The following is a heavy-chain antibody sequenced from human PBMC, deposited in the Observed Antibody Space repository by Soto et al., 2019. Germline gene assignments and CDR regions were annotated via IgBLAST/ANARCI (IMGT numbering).Heavy chain of an antibody. Sequence: GGSLRLSCGASGFTFSNYWMHWVRLIPGKGLVWVSRIKGDGSSTNYADSVKGRFTISRDNAKNTLFLQMNSLGAEDTAVYYYAKEGDGYNYAFDIWGQGKMLTFSS. V-gene: IGHV3-74*01. J-gene: IGHJ3*02. CDR3: AKEGDGYNYAFDI. CDR1: GFTFSNYW. CDR2: IKGDGSST. D-gene: IGHD1-1*01.